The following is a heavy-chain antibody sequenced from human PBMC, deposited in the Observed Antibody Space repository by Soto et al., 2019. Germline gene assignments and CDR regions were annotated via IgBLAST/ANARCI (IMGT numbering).Heavy chain of an antibody. CDR3: ARLAILAPFDS. D-gene: IGHD3-9*01. CDR1: GGSISSSIYY. J-gene: IGHJ4*02. CDR2: INYSGNT. V-gene: IGHV4-39*01. Sequence: PSETLSLTCTVSGGSISSSIYYWGWVRQPPGKGLEWIGSINYSGNTGHNPSLKGRVTISVDTSKNQVSLKLSSVTAADTAVYYCARLAILAPFDSWGQGTLVTVSS.